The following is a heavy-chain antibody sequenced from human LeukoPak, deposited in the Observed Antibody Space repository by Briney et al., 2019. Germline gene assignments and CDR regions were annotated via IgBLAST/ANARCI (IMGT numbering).Heavy chain of an antibody. V-gene: IGHV1-46*01. CDR1: GYTFTGYY. CDR3: ASAYYDSSGYHY. Sequence: ASVRVSCKASGYTFTGYYIHWVRQAPGQGLEWMGIINPSGGSTSYAQKFQGRVTMTRDTSTSTVYMELSSLRSEDAAVYYCASAYYDSSGYHYWGQGTLVTVSS. CDR2: INPSGGST. J-gene: IGHJ4*02. D-gene: IGHD3-22*01.